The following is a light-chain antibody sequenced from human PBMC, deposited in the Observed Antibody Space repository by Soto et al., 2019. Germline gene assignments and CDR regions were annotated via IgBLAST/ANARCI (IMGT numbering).Light chain of an antibody. CDR3: QQYNPGT. CDR2: DAS. Sequence: DIQMTQSPPTLSASVGDRVTITCRASQSISRGLAWHQQKAGEAPKLLIYDASTLVSGVPSRFSGSGSGTEFTLTISSLQPDDFATYYCQQYNPGTFGQGTQVEIK. V-gene: IGKV1-5*01. J-gene: IGKJ1*01. CDR1: QSISRG.